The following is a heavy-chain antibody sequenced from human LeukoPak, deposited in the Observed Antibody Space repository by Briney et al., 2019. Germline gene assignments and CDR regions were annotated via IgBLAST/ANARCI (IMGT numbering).Heavy chain of an antibody. CDR1: GGSISSSSYY. D-gene: IGHD3-16*02. Sequence: PSETLSLTCTVSGGSISSSSYYWGWIRQPPGKGLERIGSIYYSGSTYYNPSLKSRVTISVDTSKNQFSLKLSSVTAADTAVYYCARALSSYDPRYNDYWGQGTLVTVSS. CDR2: IYYSGST. J-gene: IGHJ4*02. CDR3: ARALSSYDPRYNDY. V-gene: IGHV4-39*07.